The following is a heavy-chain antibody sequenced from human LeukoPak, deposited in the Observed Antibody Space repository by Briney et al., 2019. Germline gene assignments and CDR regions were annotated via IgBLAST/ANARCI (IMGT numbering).Heavy chain of an antibody. CDR1: GYTFTSYA. V-gene: IGHV7-4-1*02. D-gene: IGHD3-3*01. Sequence: ASVKVSCKASGYTFTSYAKNWVRQAPGQGLEWMGWINTNTGNPTYAQGFTGRFVFSLDTSVSTAYLQISSLKAEDTAVYYCAREGYDAYYYYGMDVWGQGTTVTVSS. CDR2: INTNTGNP. CDR3: AREGYDAYYYYGMDV. J-gene: IGHJ6*02.